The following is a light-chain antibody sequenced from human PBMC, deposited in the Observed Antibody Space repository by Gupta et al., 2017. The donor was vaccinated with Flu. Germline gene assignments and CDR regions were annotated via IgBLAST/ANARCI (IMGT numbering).Light chain of an antibody. V-gene: IGKV1-12*01. CDR3: QQANSFPFT. J-gene: IGKJ3*01. CDR2: AAS. Sequence: DRVTITCRASQGLSSWLGWYHQKQVRAPKLLIYAASSLHSGLPSRFSGSGEGTDFTLTISILQPEDFATYFCQQANSFPFTFGPGTKVDI. CDR1: QGLSSW.